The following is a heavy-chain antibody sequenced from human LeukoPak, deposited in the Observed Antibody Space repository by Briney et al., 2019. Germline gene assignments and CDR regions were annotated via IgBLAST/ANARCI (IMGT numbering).Heavy chain of an antibody. D-gene: IGHD3-10*01. J-gene: IGHJ4*02. CDR1: GFTFSSYA. CDR3: AKGDGSGRPYYFDY. Sequence: PGGSLRLSCAASGFTFSSYAMIWVRQAPGKGLEGCSSISGRGGSTYYANSVKGRFTISRDNSKNTLYLQMNRLRAEDTAVYYCAKGDGSGRPYYFDYWGQGTLVTVSS. CDR2: ISGRGGST. V-gene: IGHV3-23*01.